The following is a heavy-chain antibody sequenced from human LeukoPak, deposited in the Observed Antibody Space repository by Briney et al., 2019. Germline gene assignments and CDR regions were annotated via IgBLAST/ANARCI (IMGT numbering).Heavy chain of an antibody. D-gene: IGHD2-21*02. CDR2: LTTDSRYI. Sequence: GGSLRLSCAVSGLTFSSYDMNWVRQAPGKGLEWVSSLTTDSRYIYYADSVKGRFTISRDNAKNSLYLEMNNLRAEDTAVYYCARGRMTAIRSDAFDIWGQGTKVTVSS. CDR1: GLTFSSYD. J-gene: IGHJ3*02. CDR3: ARGRMTAIRSDAFDI. V-gene: IGHV3-21*01.